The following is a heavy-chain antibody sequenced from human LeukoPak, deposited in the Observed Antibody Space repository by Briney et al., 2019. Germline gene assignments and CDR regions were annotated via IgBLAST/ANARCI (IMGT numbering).Heavy chain of an antibody. CDR3: ARPRIGYSSSSPLDY. Sequence: GGSLRLSCAASGFTFSSYAMHWVRQAPGKGLEWVAVISYDGSNKYYADSVEGRFTISRDNSKNTLYLQMNSLRAEDTAVYYCARPRIGYSSSSPLDYWGQGTLVTVSS. V-gene: IGHV3-30-3*01. CDR2: ISYDGSNK. J-gene: IGHJ4*02. CDR1: GFTFSSYA. D-gene: IGHD6-6*01.